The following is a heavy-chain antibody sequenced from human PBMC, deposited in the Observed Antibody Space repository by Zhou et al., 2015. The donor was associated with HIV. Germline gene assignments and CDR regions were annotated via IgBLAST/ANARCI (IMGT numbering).Heavy chain of an antibody. CDR3: VRYRSNYLDY. V-gene: IGHV3-11*01. Sequence: VQMVQSGGGTVKPGGSLRLSCVVSGLTFSGAWLNWIRQAPGKGLEWVSYISATGSTIDYADSVKGRFTISRDNAKNSLYLQMNSLRVEDTAVYYCVRYRSNYLDYWGQGTLVTVSS. CDR1: GLTFSGAW. D-gene: IGHD6-19*01. CDR2: ISATGSTI. J-gene: IGHJ4*02.